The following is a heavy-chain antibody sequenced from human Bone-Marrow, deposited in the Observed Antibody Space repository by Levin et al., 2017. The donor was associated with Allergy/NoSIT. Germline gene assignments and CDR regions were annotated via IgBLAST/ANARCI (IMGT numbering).Heavy chain of an antibody. D-gene: IGHD6-19*01. Sequence: SGPTLVKPTQTLTLTCTFSGFSLSTSGVGVGWIRQPPGKALEWLAHIFSNDEKSYSTSLKSRLTISKDTSKSQVVLTMTNMDPVDTATYYCARFQGSIAVAGRGFDYWGQGTLVTVSS. CDR2: IFSNDEK. CDR3: ARFQGSIAVAGRGFDY. J-gene: IGHJ4*02. CDR1: GFSLSTSGVG. V-gene: IGHV2-26*01.